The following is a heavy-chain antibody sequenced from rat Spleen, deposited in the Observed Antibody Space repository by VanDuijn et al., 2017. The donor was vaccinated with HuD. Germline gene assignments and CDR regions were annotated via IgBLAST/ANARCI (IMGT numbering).Heavy chain of an antibody. CDR2: ISYDGSST. D-gene: IGHD1-2*01. CDR3: ARHGDYSSFMDA. V-gene: IGHV5-7*01. CDR1: GFTFSDYN. J-gene: IGHJ4*01. Sequence: EVQPVESGGGLVQPGRSLKLSCAASGFTFSDYNMAWVRQAPKKGLEWVATISYDGSSTYYRDSVKGRFTISRDNAKSTLYLQMDSLRSEDTATYYCARHGDYSSFMDAWGQGASVTVSS.